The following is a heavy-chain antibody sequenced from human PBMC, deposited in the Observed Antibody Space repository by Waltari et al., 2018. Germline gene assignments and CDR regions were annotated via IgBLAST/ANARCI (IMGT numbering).Heavy chain of an antibody. CDR2: ISSSSSYI. D-gene: IGHD3-22*01. CDR1: GFTFSSYS. CDR3: ARDEIRYYYDSSGYEYYFDY. J-gene: IGHJ4*02. Sequence: EVQLVESGGGLVKPGGSLRLSCAASGFTFSSYSMHWVRQAPGKGLEWVSSISSSSSYIDYADSVKGRFTISRDNAKTSLYLQMNSLRAEDTAVYYCARDEIRYYYDSSGYEYYFDYWGQGTLVTVSS. V-gene: IGHV3-21*01.